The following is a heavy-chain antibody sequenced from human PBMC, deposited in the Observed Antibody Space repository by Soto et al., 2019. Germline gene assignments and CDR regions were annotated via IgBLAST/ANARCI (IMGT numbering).Heavy chain of an antibody. J-gene: IGHJ4*02. CDR2: ISYDGSNK. Sequence: VLLVESGGGVVQPGRSLRLSCAASGFTFSSYAMHWVRQAPGKGLEWVAVISYDGSNKYYADSVKGRFTISRDNSKNTLYLQMNSLRAEDTAVYYCARALAPSYYYDSSSVGYWGQGTLVTVSS. D-gene: IGHD3-22*01. V-gene: IGHV3-30-3*01. CDR3: ARALAPSYYYDSSSVGY. CDR1: GFTFSSYA.